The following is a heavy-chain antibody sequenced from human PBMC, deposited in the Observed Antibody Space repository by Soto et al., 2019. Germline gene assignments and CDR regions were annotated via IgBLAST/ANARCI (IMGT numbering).Heavy chain of an antibody. D-gene: IGHD3-3*01. J-gene: IGHJ4*02. CDR2: ISGSGGST. CDR3: AKDPRADFWSGYYIPSHYFDY. V-gene: IGHV3-23*01. CDR1: GFTFSSYA. Sequence: GGSLRLSCAASGFTFSSYAMSWVRQAPGKGLEWVSAISGSGGSTYYTDSVKGRFTISRDNSKNTLYLQMNSLRAEDMAVYYCAKDPRADFWSGYYIPSHYFDYWGQGTLVTVSS.